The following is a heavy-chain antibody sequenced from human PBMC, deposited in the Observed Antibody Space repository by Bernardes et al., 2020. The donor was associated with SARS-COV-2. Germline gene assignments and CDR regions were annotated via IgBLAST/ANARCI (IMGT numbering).Heavy chain of an antibody. Sequence: GGVLRPPFAAPGFTLSSPLMHWVRPVPGKGLGGGLRINPYGTTTTYADSVKGRFTISRDNARNALYLQMNSLGVGDTAVYHCGRNLGGDTYGYWGNWGQGALVSVSS. V-gene: IGHV3-74*03. CDR3: GRNLGGDTYGYWGN. J-gene: IGHJ4*02. CDR1: GFTLSSPL. D-gene: IGHD5-18*01. CDR2: INPYGTTT.